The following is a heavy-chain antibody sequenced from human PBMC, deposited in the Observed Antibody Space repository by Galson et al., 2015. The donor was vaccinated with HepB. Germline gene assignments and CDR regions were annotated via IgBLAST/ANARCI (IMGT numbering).Heavy chain of an antibody. CDR1: GYTFTSYY. V-gene: IGHV1-46*01. Sequence: SVKVSCKASGYTFTSYYMHWVRQAPGQGLEWMGIINPSGGSTSYAQKFQGRVTMTEDTSTDTAYMELSSLRSEDTAVYYCAPLPSGYCSSTSCYRDFDYWGQGTLVTVSS. CDR3: APLPSGYCSSTSCYRDFDY. J-gene: IGHJ4*02. D-gene: IGHD2-2*02. CDR2: INPSGGST.